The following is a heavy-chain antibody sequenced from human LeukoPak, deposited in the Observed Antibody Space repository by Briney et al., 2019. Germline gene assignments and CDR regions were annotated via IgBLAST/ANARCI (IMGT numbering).Heavy chain of an antibody. J-gene: IGHJ6*03. CDR3: ARMEGNYYYYMDV. D-gene: IGHD3-10*01. CDR1: GGSFSGYY. V-gene: IGHV4-34*01. Sequence: SETLSLTCAVYGGSFSGYYWSWIRQPPGKGLEWIGEINHSGSTNYNPSLKSRGTISVDTSKNQFSLKLSSVTAADTAVYYCARMEGNYYYYMDVWGKGTTVTVSS. CDR2: INHSGST.